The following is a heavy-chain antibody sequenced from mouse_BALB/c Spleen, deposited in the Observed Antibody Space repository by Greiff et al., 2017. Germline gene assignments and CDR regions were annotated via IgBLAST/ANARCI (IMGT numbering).Heavy chain of an antibody. CDR3: ARSNYGSRNFDY. J-gene: IGHJ2*01. V-gene: IGHV1-54*03. CDR2: INPGSGGT. D-gene: IGHD1-1*01. Sequence: QVQLKESGAELVRPGTSVKVSCKASGYAFTNYLIEWVKQRPGQGLEWIGVINPGSGGTNYNEKFKGKATLTADKSSSTAYMQLSSLTSDDSAVYFCARSNYGSRNFDYWGQGTTLTVSS. CDR1: GYAFTNYL.